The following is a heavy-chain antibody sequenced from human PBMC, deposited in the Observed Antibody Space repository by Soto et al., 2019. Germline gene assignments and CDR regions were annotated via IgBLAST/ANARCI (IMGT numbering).Heavy chain of an antibody. V-gene: IGHV4-30-4*01. D-gene: IGHD3-10*01. CDR3: ARGRFGEIHDY. Sequence: SETLSLTCTVSSGSISSGEYYWSWLRQPPGKGLEWIGYIFSSGSTHYNASLKSRLTISVDTSQNQFSLQLTSVTATDTAVYYCARGRFGEIHDYWGQGTLVTVSS. CDR2: IFSSGST. CDR1: SGSISSGEYY. J-gene: IGHJ4*02.